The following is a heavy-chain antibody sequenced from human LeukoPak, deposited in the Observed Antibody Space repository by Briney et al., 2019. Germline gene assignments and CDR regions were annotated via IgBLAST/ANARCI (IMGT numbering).Heavy chain of an antibody. V-gene: IGHV1-69*13. CDR3: ARYRVDGLEWLSLDYFDY. CDR2: FITIFGTA. J-gene: IGHJ4*02. Sequence: PVKVSCKASRGTFSSYAISCVRQAPGQGREWKGGFITIFGTANSAQKCHGRVTITADESTRPPYIELSSLRSEDTALYYCARYRVDGLEWLSLDYFDYWGQGTLVTVSS. CDR1: RGTFSSYA. D-gene: IGHD3-3*01.